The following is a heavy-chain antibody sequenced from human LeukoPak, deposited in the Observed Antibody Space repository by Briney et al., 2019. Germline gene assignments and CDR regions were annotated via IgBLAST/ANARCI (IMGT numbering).Heavy chain of an antibody. CDR3: ARETMMEGKYSDH. CDR2: INPKSGGT. CDR1: GYTFTGYY. V-gene: IGHV1-2*06. D-gene: IGHD3-22*01. J-gene: IGHJ4*02. Sequence: ASVKVSCKTSGYTFTGYYMHWVRQAPGQGLEWMGRINPKSGGTDYSQSFQGRVTMTSDTSISAAYLELSRLKSDDTAIYYCARETMMEGKYSDHWGQGTLVTVSS.